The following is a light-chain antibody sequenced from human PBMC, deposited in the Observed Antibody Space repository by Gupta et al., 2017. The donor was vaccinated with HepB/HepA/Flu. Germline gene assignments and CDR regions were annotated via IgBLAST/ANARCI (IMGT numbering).Light chain of an antibody. Sequence: EIVLTQSPVTLSVSPGERATLSCRASQIISSNLAWYQQKPGQAPRLLIYGASTRATGITARFSGSGCGTEFTLTISSRQSEDFAVYYCQQYNNWPLTFGGGTKVEIK. CDR1: QIISSN. CDR3: QQYNNWPLT. CDR2: GAS. J-gene: IGKJ4*01. V-gene: IGKV3-15*01.